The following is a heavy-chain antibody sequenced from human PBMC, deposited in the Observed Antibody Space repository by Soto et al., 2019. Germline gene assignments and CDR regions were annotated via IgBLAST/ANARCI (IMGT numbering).Heavy chain of an antibody. J-gene: IGHJ6*02. V-gene: IGHV4-61*01. CDR3: AREDDGGDRDYYGLDV. CDR1: GGSVSSGSYY. Sequence: SETLSLTCTVSGGSVSSGSYYWSWIRQPPGKGLEWIGYIYYSGSTNYNPSLKSRVTISVDTSKNQFSLQLSSVTAADTAVYFCAREDDGGDRDYYGLDVWGQGTTVTVSS. CDR2: IYYSGST. D-gene: IGHD2-21*02.